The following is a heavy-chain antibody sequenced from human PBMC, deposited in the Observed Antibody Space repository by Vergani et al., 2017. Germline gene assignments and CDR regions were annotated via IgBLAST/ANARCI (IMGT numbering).Heavy chain of an antibody. J-gene: IGHJ5*02. CDR2: IYTSGGT. CDR3: ASSYYDSSGWRWFDP. V-gene: IGHV4-61*02. CDR1: GGSISSGSYY. Sequence: QVQLQESGPGLVKPSQTLSLTCTVSGGSISSGSYYWSWIRQPAGKGLEWIGRIYTSGGTNYNPSLKSRVTISVDTSKNQFSLKLSSVTAADTAVYYCASSYYDSSGWRWFDPWGQGTLVTVSS. D-gene: IGHD3-22*01.